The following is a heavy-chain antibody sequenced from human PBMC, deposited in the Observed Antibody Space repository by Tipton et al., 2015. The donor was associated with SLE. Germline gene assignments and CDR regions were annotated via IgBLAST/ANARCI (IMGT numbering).Heavy chain of an antibody. J-gene: IGHJ4*02. CDR3: ARVAGYFDN. CDR1: GGSISSGGFY. D-gene: IGHD3-10*01. V-gene: IGHV4-31*03. CDR2: IYYSGST. Sequence: TLSLTCTVSGGSISSGGFYWSWIRQHPGKGLEWIGYIYYSGSTNYNPSLKSRVSISIDTSKNHFSLNLSSVTAADTAVYYCARVAGYFDNWGQGTLVTVSS.